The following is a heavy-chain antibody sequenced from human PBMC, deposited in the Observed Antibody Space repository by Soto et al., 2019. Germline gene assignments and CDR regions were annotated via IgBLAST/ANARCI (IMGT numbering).Heavy chain of an antibody. CDR1: GYTFTSYG. D-gene: IGHD6-19*01. Sequence: QVHLVQSGAEVKKPGASVTVSCKTSGYTFTSYGINWVRQAPGQRLEWMGWINADNGNTKYSQKLQVRVTITRYTSACTAYMELSSLRSEDTAIYYCARDVFASAWPYYMDVWGKGTTVTVSS. CDR3: ARDVFASAWPYYMDV. CDR2: INADNGNT. J-gene: IGHJ6*03. V-gene: IGHV1-3*01.